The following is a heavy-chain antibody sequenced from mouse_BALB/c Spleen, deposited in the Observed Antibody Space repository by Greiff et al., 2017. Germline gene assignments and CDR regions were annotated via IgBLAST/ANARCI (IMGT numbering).Heavy chain of an antibody. CDR3: ARSGDYGKGGFDV. J-gene: IGHJ1*01. CDR2: IDPANGNT. CDR1: GFNIKDTY. V-gene: IGHV14-3*02. Sequence: VQLKESGAELVKPGASVKLSCTASGFNIKDTYMHWVKQRPEQGLEWIGRIDPANGNTKYDPKFQGKATITADTSSNTAYPQLSSLTSEDTAVYYCARSGDYGKGGFDVWGAGTTVTVSS. D-gene: IGHD1-1*01.